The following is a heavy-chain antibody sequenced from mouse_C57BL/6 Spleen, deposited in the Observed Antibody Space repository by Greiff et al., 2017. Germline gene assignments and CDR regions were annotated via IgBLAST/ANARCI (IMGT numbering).Heavy chain of an antibody. CDR3: ARGDFRRKYAMDY. V-gene: IGHV1-53*01. CDR1: GYTFTSYW. J-gene: IGHJ4*01. CDR2: INPSNGGT. Sequence: VQLQQPGTELVKPGASVKLSCKASGYTFTSYWMHWVKQRPGQGLEWIGNINPSNGGTNYNEKFKSKATLTVDKSSSTAYMQLSSLTSEDSAVYYCARGDFRRKYAMDYWGQGTSVTVSS.